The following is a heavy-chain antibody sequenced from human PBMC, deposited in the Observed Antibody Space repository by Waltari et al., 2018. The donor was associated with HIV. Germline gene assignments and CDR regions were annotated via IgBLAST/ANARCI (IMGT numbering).Heavy chain of an antibody. CDR3: ARDGHFYDSRPLDH. V-gene: IGHV3-30*04. CDR1: GFTFSPFA. J-gene: IGHJ4*02. Sequence: QVQLVESGGGVVQQGGSLRLSCVAYGFTFSPFAFHWVRQAPGKGLEWVALISYGGRNKVYADSVKGRFTISRDNSKNTLYLQMNSLRAEDTAVYYCARDGHFYDSRPLDHWGQGTLVTVSS. CDR2: ISYGGRNK. D-gene: IGHD3-22*01.